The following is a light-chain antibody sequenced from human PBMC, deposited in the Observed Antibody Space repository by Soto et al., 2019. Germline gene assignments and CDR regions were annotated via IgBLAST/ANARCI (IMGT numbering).Light chain of an antibody. J-gene: IGKJ4*01. Sequence: DLQMTQSPSTLSASVGDRVTITCRASQSIRSWLAWYQQKPGKAPKLLIYDASSLESGVPSRFSGSGSGTEFTLTISSLQPDDFATYYCQQYNSYSLTFGGGTKVEIK. CDR2: DAS. CDR3: QQYNSYSLT. V-gene: IGKV1-5*01. CDR1: QSIRSW.